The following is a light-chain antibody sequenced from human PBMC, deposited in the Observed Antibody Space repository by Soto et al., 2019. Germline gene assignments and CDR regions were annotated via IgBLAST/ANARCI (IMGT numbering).Light chain of an antibody. CDR2: GNN. Sequence: QPVLTQPPSVSGAPGQRVTISCTGSSSNIGAGYDVHWYQQLPGTAPKLLIYGNNNRPSGAPDRFSGSKSGTSASLAITGLQAEDEADYYCQSYDTSLSGSVVFGGGTKLTVL. V-gene: IGLV1-40*01. CDR1: SSNIGAGYD. CDR3: QSYDTSLSGSVV. J-gene: IGLJ2*01.